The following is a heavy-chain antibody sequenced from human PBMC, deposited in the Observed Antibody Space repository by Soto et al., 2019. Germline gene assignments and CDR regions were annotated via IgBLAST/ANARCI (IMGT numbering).Heavy chain of an antibody. D-gene: IGHD5-12*01. J-gene: IGHJ4*02. CDR2: ISAYNGNT. V-gene: IGHV1-18*01. CDR3: ARDLFASVDIVATTFVGDY. CDR1: GYRYNCNA. Sequence: GVPVEVCSKAPGYRYNCNAICSARHAHGQGLEWMGWISAYNGNTNYAQKLQGRVTMTTDTSTSTAYMELRSLRSDDTAVYYCARDLFASVDIVATTFVGDYWGQGTLVTVSS.